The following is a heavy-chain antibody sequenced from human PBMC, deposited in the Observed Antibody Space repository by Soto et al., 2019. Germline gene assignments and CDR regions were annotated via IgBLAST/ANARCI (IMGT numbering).Heavy chain of an antibody. J-gene: IGHJ4*02. V-gene: IGHV3-64*04. CDR3: AREGYPFDY. Sequence: TGGSLRLSCSASGFTFSSYAMHWVRQAPGKGLEYVSSISTNGGSTHYADSVKGRFTISRDNSKNTLYLQMNSLRDEDTAVYYCAREGYPFDYWGQGTLVTVSS. D-gene: IGHD5-12*01. CDR1: GFTFSSYA. CDR2: ISTNGGST.